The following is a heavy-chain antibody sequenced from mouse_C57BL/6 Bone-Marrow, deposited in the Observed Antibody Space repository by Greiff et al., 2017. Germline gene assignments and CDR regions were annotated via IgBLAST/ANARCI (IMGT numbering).Heavy chain of an antibody. CDR2: IDPENGDT. V-gene: IGHV14-4*01. Sequence: MQLKQSGAELVRPGASVKLSCTASGFNIKDDYMHWVKQRPEQGLEWIGWIDPENGDTEYASKFQGKATITADTSSNTAYLQLSSLTSEDTAVYYCTTYYDGLYWYFDVWGTGTTVTVSS. J-gene: IGHJ1*03. CDR3: TTYYDGLYWYFDV. CDR1: GFNIKDDY. D-gene: IGHD2-3*01.